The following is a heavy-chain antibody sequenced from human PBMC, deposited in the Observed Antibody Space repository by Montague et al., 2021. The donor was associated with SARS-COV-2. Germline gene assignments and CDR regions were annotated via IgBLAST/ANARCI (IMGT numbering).Heavy chain of an antibody. Sequence: SETLSLTCTVSGGSISSHFWSFIRQPPGKGLEWIGYVYYNGNTNYNPSLKSRIILSVDTSKNHFSLRVSSVTAADTAVYYCARGSKWSHYFDYWGQGTLVTVSS. CDR1: GGSISSHF. CDR3: ARGSKWSHYFDY. V-gene: IGHV4-59*11. CDR2: VYYNGNT. D-gene: IGHD2-15*01. J-gene: IGHJ4*02.